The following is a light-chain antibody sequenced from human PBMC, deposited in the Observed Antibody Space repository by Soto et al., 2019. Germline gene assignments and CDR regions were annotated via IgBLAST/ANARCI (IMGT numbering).Light chain of an antibody. Sequence: QSALTQPASVSGSPGQSITISCTGTSSDVGDYNYVSWYQQHPGKAPKLMIYDVTNRPSGVSNRFSGSKSGNTASLTISGLQPEDEADYYCSSYTTTTTRGEGVFGGGTKLTVL. CDR3: SSYTTTTTRGEGV. J-gene: IGLJ2*01. CDR1: SSDVGDYNY. CDR2: DVT. V-gene: IGLV2-14*01.